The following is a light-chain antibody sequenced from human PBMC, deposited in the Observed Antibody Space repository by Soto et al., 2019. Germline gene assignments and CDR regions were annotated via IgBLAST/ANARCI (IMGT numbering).Light chain of an antibody. CDR3: QQYGSSPT. V-gene: IGKV3-20*01. Sequence: EIVLTQSPGTLSLFPGERATVSCRASQSLTTRYLAWYQRKPGQAPRLLIYGASSRATGIPDRFSGSGSGTYFTLTISKLKPEDFAMYYCQQYGSSPTFGQGTRLEIK. J-gene: IGKJ5*01. CDR1: QSLTTRY. CDR2: GAS.